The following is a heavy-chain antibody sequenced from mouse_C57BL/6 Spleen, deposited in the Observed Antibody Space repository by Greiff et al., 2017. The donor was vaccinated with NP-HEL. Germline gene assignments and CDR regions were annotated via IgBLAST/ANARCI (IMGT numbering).Heavy chain of an antibody. CDR3: EREGALLWDLWFAY. Sequence: QVQLQQSGPELVKPGASVKISCKASGYAFSSSWMHWVKQRPGKGLEWIGRIYPGDGDTNYNGKFKGKATLTADTSSSTAYMQLSSLTSGDSAVYFGEREGALLWDLWFAYWGQGTLVTVSA. J-gene: IGHJ3*01. V-gene: IGHV1-82*01. CDR1: GYAFSSSW. CDR2: IYPGDGDT. D-gene: IGHD2-1*01.